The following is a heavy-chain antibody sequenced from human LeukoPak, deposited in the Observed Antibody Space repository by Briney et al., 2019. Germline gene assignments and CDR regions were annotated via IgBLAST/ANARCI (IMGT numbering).Heavy chain of an antibody. CDR3: ARGRYDILANTYCYYMDV. D-gene: IGHD3-9*01. V-gene: IGHV4-31*03. CDR2: IYYSGST. J-gene: IGHJ6*03. CDR1: GGSISSGGYY. Sequence: TLSLTCTVSGGSISSGGYYWCWIRQHPGKGLEGIGYIYYSGSTFYNPSLKSRVTIPVDTSKNQFSLKLSSVTGADTAVYYCARGRYDILANTYCYYMDVWGKGTTVSVSS.